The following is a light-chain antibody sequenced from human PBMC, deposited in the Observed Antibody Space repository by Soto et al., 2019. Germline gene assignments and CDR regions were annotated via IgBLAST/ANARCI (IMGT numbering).Light chain of an antibody. V-gene: IGLV1-44*01. Sequence: VLTQPPSASGTPGQRVTISCSGSSSNIGSNTVNWYQQLPGTAPKLLIYSNNQRPSGVPDRFSGSKSGTSASLAISGLQSEDEADYYCAAWDDSLNGPYVFGTGTKVTVL. CDR2: SNN. J-gene: IGLJ1*01. CDR3: AAWDDSLNGPYV. CDR1: SSNIGSNT.